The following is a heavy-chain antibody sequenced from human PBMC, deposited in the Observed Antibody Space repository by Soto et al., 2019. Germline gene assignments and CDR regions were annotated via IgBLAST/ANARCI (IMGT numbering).Heavy chain of an antibody. CDR2: ISGSGFA. J-gene: IGHJ4*02. CDR3: AKGKFELQSGPFDC. Sequence: GGSPRLCCAACGFTVCNYVMSGVRQDPGKGLEWVSVISGSGFAYNADSVKGRFSISRDNSKNTLFLQMNSLRAEDTALYYCAKGKFELQSGPFDCWGQGTLVTVSS. CDR1: GFTVCNYV. V-gene: IGHV3-23*01. D-gene: IGHD4-4*01.